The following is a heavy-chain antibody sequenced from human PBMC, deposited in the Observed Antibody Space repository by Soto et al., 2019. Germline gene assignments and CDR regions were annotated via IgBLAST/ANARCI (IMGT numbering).Heavy chain of an antibody. D-gene: IGHD3-22*01. Sequence: QVQLVESGGGVVQPGRSLRLSCAASGFTFSSYGMHWVRQAPGKGLEWVAVISYDGSIKYYADSVKGRFTISRDNSKNTLYLQMNSLRAEDTAVYYCAKTRPSYYYDSSGYYYFDYWGQGTLVTVSS. CDR2: ISYDGSIK. V-gene: IGHV3-30*18. CDR3: AKTRPSYYYDSSGYYYFDY. J-gene: IGHJ4*02. CDR1: GFTFSSYG.